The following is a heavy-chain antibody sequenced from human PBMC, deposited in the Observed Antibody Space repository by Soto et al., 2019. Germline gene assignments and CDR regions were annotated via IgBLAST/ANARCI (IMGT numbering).Heavy chain of an antibody. CDR2: VYRSGIT. J-gene: IGHJ4*02. CDR1: GGSVNSETHF. V-gene: IGHV4-61*01. CDR3: AREDMSGTYYFDY. D-gene: IGHD1-26*01. Sequence: SETLSLTCTVSGGSVNSETHFWSWIRQAPGKGLEWIGYVYRSGITNSNPALKSRVFVSADMARNQFSLTLDSVTPADTAVYYCAREDMSGTYYFDYWGPGIQVTVSS.